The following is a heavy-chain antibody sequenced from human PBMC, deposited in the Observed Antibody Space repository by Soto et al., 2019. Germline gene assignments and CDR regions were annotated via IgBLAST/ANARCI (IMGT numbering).Heavy chain of an antibody. CDR2: FSASDGTT. CDR3: AKDRSYYYVSGSFEGVFDS. Sequence: EVKLLESGGGLVQPGGSLRLSREVSGVSFNSYAMGWVRQAQGKRLEWVSSFSASDGTTYYADSVKGRFTVSRDNSKNTVFLQMNSLRVEDTAVYFCAKDRSYYYVSGSFEGVFDSWGQGTLVTVSS. CDR1: GVSFNSYA. V-gene: IGHV3-23*01. D-gene: IGHD3-10*01. J-gene: IGHJ4*02.